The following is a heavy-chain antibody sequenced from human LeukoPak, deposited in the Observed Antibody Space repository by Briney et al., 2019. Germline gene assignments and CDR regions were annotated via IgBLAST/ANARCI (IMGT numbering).Heavy chain of an antibody. V-gene: IGHV3-30-3*01. D-gene: IGHD3-10*01. CDR3: ARGPDPVVRGPRRAFDL. CDR2: ISNDGSIQ. CDR1: GFTFRYYA. J-gene: IGHJ3*01. Sequence: AGGSLRLSCAASGFTFRYYAMHWVRQAPGKGLEWVAVISNDGSIQYYTDSVKGRFIISRDDSKNRMYLQMNSLRVDDTALYYCARGPDPVVRGPRRAFDLWGQGTRVTASS.